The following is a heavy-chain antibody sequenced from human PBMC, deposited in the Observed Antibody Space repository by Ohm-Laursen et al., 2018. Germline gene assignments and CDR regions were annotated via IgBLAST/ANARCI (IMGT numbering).Heavy chain of an antibody. CDR1: GFTFSSYA. CDR2: ISGSGGST. V-gene: IGHV3-23*01. CDR3: ATRSPNWNHDYYYYYGMDV. J-gene: IGHJ6*02. D-gene: IGHD1-14*01. Sequence: GSLRLSCAASGFTFSSYAMSWVRQAPGKGLEWVSAISGSGGSTYYADSVKGRFTISRDNSKNTLYLQMNSLRAEDTAVYYCATRSPNWNHDYYYYYGMDVWGQGTTVTVSS.